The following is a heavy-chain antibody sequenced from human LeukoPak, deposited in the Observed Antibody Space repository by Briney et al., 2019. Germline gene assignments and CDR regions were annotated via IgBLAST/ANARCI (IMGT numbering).Heavy chain of an antibody. J-gene: IGHJ5*02. D-gene: IGHD3-22*01. CDR3: ATGYPGYYYDSSGLT. V-gene: IGHV1-24*01. CDR2: FDPEDGET. Sequence: ASVKISCKVSGYTLTELSMHWVRQAPGKGLEWMGGFDPEDGETIYAQKFQGRVTMTEDTSTDTAYMELSSLRSEDTAVYYCATGYPGYYYDSSGLTWGQGTLVTVSS. CDR1: GYTLTELS.